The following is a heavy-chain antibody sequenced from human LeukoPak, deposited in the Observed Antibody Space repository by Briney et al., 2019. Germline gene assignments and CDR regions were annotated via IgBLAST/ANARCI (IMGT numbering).Heavy chain of an antibody. CDR2: ISDSGGST. J-gene: IGHJ6*02. Sequence: GGSLRLSCSASGFPFSSYAMHWVRQAPGKGLEYVSAISDSGGSTYYADSVKGRFTISRDNSKNTLYLQMSSLRAEDTAVYFCVRGYSSGPHGMDVWGQGTTVTVSS. V-gene: IGHV3-64D*09. D-gene: IGHD2-15*01. CDR3: VRGYSSGPHGMDV. CDR1: GFPFSSYA.